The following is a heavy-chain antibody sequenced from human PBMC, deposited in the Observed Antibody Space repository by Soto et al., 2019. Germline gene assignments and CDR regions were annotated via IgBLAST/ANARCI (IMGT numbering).Heavy chain of an antibody. CDR2: IYYSGST. D-gene: IGHD3-10*01. CDR3: VRRKELWFGEFPYYYYGMDV. Sequence: PSETLSLTCTVSGGSISSSSYYWGWIRQPPGKGLEWIGSIYYSGSTYYNPSLKNRVTISVDTSKNQFSLKLSSVTAADTAVYYCVRRKELWFGEFPYYYYGMDVWGQGTTVTVSS. J-gene: IGHJ6*02. CDR1: GGSISSSSYY. V-gene: IGHV4-39*01.